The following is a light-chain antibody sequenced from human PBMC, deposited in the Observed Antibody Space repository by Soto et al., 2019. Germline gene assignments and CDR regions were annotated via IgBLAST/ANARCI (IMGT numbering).Light chain of an antibody. Sequence: DIQMTQSPSTLSASVGDRVTITCRASQSISSWLAWYQQKPGKAPKLLIYDASSLESGGPSRFSGSGSGTKFTLTIRSLQPDDFATYYCQQYNSYSPTFGQGTKLEIK. J-gene: IGKJ2*01. V-gene: IGKV1-5*01. CDR3: QQYNSYSPT. CDR1: QSISSW. CDR2: DAS.